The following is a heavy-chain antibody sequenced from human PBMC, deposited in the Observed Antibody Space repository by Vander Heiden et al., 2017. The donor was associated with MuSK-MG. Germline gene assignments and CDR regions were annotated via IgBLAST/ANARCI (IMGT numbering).Heavy chain of an antibody. V-gene: IGHV4-34*01. J-gene: IGHJ5*02. Sequence: QLQLQQWGAGLLTPSETLSLTCAVSGGSFSGYDWSGIRQPPGKGLEWIGEINHSGSTNYNPALKSRVTISVDTAKNQFSRKLSAVTAADTAVYYCARRMSSGWYWGWFDPWGQGTLVTVSS. CDR1: GGSFSGYD. CDR2: INHSGST. D-gene: IGHD6-19*01. CDR3: ARRMSSGWYWGWFDP.